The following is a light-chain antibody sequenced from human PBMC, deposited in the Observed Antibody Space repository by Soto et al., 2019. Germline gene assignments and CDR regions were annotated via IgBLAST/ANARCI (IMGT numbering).Light chain of an antibody. V-gene: IGLV2-23*02. CDR1: DSDVGSYKF. J-gene: IGLJ1*01. Sequence: QSALTQPASVSGSPGQSTTVSCTGTDSDVGSYKFVSWYQQHPGKAPKVIIFEVNRRPSGVSDRFSGSRSGNTASLTISGLQAEDEAEYYCCSYAGSSTYVFGTGTKVTVL. CDR3: CSYAGSSTYV. CDR2: EVN.